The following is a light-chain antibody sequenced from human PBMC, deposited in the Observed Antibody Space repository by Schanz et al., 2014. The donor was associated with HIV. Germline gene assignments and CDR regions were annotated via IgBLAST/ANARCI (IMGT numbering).Light chain of an antibody. CDR2: GAS. V-gene: IGKV3D-20*02. J-gene: IGKJ4*01. CDR1: QSVSSSY. CDR3: QQRTTWPLT. Sequence: EIVLTQSPGTLSLSPGERATLSCRASQSVSSSYLAWYQQKPGQAPRLLIYGASTRATGIPARFSGSGSGTEFTLTISSLQSEDFAVYYCQQRTTWPLTFGGGTKVGIK.